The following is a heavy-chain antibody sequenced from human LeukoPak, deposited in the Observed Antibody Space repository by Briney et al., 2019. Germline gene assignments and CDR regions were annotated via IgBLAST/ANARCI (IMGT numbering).Heavy chain of an antibody. CDR1: GGSISTSSSY. D-gene: IGHD1-1*01. CDR2: MYYSGTT. J-gene: IGHJ5*02. Sequence: SETLSLTCSVSGGSISTSSSYWGWIRQSPGQGLEWIGSMYYSGTTYYNPSLKSRVTISVATSKNQFSLKLSSVTAADTAVYYCARGTWSRTGWFDPWGQGTLVIVCS. CDR3: ARGTWSRTGWFDP. V-gene: IGHV4-39*07.